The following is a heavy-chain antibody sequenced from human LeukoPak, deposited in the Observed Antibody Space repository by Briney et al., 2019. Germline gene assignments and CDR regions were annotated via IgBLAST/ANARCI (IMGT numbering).Heavy chain of an antibody. Sequence: GRSLSLTCTTSGFTFTSYAMHWVRQAPDKGLEWVAAISFDGSDKKYADSVKGRFTISRDDSKRTLYLQMNSLRADDTAVYYCVRPSGEWLVVDPPRWGHGTLVAVSS. CDR2: ISFDGSDK. J-gene: IGHJ4*01. V-gene: IGHV3-30*04. D-gene: IGHD6-19*01. CDR1: GFTFTSYA. CDR3: VRPSGEWLVVDPPR.